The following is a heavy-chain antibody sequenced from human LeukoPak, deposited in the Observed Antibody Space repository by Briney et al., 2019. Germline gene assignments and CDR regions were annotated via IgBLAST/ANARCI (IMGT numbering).Heavy chain of an antibody. CDR3: ARVASGYSYGSLGY. D-gene: IGHD5-18*01. CDR1: GGSFSGYY. J-gene: IGHJ4*02. Sequence: SETLSLTCAVYGGSFSGYYWSWIRQPPGKGLEWIGEINHSGSTNYNPSLKSRVTISVDTSKNQLSLKLSSVTAADTAVYYCARVASGYSYGSLGYWGQGTLVTVSS. V-gene: IGHV4-34*01. CDR2: INHSGST.